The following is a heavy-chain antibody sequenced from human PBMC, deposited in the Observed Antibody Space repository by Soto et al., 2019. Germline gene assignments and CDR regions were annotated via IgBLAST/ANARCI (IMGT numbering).Heavy chain of an antibody. CDR2: ISFDGSHA. Sequence: GGSLRLSCAASEFTFSSSGMVWVRQAPGKGLEWVALISFDGSHAYYGDSVKGRFTVSRDNSKKTLYLQMNSLRPEDTAVYHCATERYSGYDGSRYFDFWGQGTLVTVSS. CDR1: EFTFSSSG. CDR3: ATERYSGYDGSRYFDF. J-gene: IGHJ4*02. V-gene: IGHV3-30*03. D-gene: IGHD5-12*01.